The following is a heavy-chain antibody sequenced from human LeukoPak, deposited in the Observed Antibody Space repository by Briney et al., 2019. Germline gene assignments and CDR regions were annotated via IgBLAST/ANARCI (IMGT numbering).Heavy chain of an antibody. CDR2: IYYSGST. Sequence: SETLSLTCTVSGGSISSYYWSWIRQPPGKGLEWIGYIYYSGSTNYNPSHKSRVTISVDTSKNQFSLKLSSVTAADTAVYYCARGLRYFDWTVPYYFDYWGQGTLVTVSS. J-gene: IGHJ4*02. CDR1: GGSISSYY. CDR3: ARGLRYFDWTVPYYFDY. V-gene: IGHV4-59*01. D-gene: IGHD3-9*01.